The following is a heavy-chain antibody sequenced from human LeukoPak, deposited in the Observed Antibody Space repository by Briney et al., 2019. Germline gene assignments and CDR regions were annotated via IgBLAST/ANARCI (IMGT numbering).Heavy chain of an antibody. CDR1: GFTFTSYA. J-gene: IGHJ4*02. D-gene: IGHD1-26*01. CDR2: ITTSDGNT. CDR3: ARAGPSGPFDY. Sequence: GGSLRLSCAASGFTFTSYAMNWVRQAPGKGLEWVSTITTSDGNTYYADSVKGRFTISRDNAKNSLYLQMNSLRAEDTAVYYCARAGPSGPFDYWGQGTLVTVSS. V-gene: IGHV3-21*04.